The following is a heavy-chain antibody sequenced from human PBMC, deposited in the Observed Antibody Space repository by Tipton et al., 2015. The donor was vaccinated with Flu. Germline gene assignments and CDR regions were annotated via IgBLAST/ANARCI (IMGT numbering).Heavy chain of an antibody. CDR1: GFNFDTYG. CDR2: ISWNGASI. V-gene: IGHV3-9*01. D-gene: IGHD1-26*01. Sequence: QLVQSGGGLIQPGGSLRLSCAASGFNFDTYGMHWVRQVPGKGLEWVAGISWNGASIGYADSVKGRFTISRDNAKNSLSLQMDSLRPDDTASYHCAKVATTYYFYYGLDVWGQGTAVSVSS. CDR3: AKVATTYYFYYGLDV. J-gene: IGHJ6*02.